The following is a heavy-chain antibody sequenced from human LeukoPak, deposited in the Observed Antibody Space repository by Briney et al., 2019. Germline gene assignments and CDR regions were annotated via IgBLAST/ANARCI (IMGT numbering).Heavy chain of an antibody. V-gene: IGHV4-59*01. CDR2: IYYSGST. D-gene: IGHD3-22*01. J-gene: IGHJ4*02. CDR3: ARRAGDYSHPYDY. CDR1: GGSISSYY. Sequence: PSETLSFTCTVSGGSISSYYWSWIRQPPGKGLEWIGYIYYSGSTNYNPSLKSRVTISVDTSKNQFSLKLSSVTAADTAVYYCARRAGDYSHPYDYWGQGTLVTVSS.